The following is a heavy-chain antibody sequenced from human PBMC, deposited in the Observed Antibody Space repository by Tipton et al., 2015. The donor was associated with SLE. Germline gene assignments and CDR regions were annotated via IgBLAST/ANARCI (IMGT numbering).Heavy chain of an antibody. CDR3: ASRGRWEQPEDY. Sequence: LRLSCTVSGGSISSSSYYWGWIRQPPGKGLEWIGSIYYSGNTYYNPSLKSRVTISGDTSKNQVSLRLSSVTAADTAVYYCASRGRWEQPEDYWGQGTLVTVSS. J-gene: IGHJ4*02. CDR1: GGSISSSSYY. V-gene: IGHV4-39*07. CDR2: IYYSGNT. D-gene: IGHD1-26*01.